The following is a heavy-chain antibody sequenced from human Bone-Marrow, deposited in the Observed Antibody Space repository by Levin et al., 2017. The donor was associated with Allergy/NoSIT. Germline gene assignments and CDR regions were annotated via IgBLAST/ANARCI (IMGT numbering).Heavy chain of an antibody. V-gene: IGHV6-1*01. D-gene: IGHD3-10*01. CDR3: ARASYVGLNYGSGRIPYYYYYYMDV. CDR2: TYYRSKWYD. Sequence: SQTLSLTCAISGDSVSSNSAAWNWIRQSPSRGLEWLGRTYYRSKWYDDYAVSVKGRMTISPDTSKNQFSLQLNSVTPEDTAVYYCARASYVGLNYGSGRIPYYYYYYMDVWGKGTTVTVSS. CDR1: GDSVSSNSAA. J-gene: IGHJ6*03.